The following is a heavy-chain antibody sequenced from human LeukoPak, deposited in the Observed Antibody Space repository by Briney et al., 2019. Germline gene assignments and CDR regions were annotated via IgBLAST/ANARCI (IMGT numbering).Heavy chain of an antibody. J-gene: IGHJ4*02. CDR2: ISSSSSYI. CDR1: GFTFSSYS. CDR3: ARGRYDFWSGYYTFDY. V-gene: IGHV3-21*01. D-gene: IGHD3-3*01. Sequence: WGSLRLSCAASGFTFSSYSMSWVRQAPGKGLEWVSSISSSSSYIYYADSVKGRFTISRDNAKNSLYLQMNSLRAEDTAVYYCARGRYDFWSGYYTFDYWGQGTLVTVSS.